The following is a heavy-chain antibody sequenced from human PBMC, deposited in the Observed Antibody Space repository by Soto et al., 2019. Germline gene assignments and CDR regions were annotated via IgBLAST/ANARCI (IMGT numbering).Heavy chain of an antibody. CDR1: GGSISSGGYY. J-gene: IGHJ6*02. CDR2: IYYSGST. CDR3: ARDRAILWFGERSTTYYRYGMYV. Sequence: QVQLQESGPGLVKPSQTLSLTCTVSGGSISSGGYYWSWIRQHPGKGLEWIGYIYYSGSTYYNASLKSRVTISVESLKHQFSLKLGAVTAADTAVYYCARDRAILWFGERSTTYYRYGMYVWGQGTTVTVSS. V-gene: IGHV4-31*03. D-gene: IGHD3-10*01.